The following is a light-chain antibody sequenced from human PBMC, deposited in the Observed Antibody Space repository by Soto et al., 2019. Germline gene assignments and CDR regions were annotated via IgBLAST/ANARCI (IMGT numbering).Light chain of an antibody. CDR2: GAS. Sequence: EIVLTQSPGTLSLSPGERATLSCRASQSVSSSYLAWYQQKPDQAPRPLIYGASSRATGIPDRFRGSGSGTDFTLTIGTLEPEDFAVYYCQQYGSSPRTFGQGTKVDIK. J-gene: IGKJ1*01. CDR3: QQYGSSPRT. CDR1: QSVSSSY. V-gene: IGKV3-20*01.